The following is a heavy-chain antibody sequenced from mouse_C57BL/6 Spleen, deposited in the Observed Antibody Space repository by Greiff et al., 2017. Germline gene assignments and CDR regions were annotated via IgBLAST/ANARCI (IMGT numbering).Heavy chain of an antibody. CDR3: ARGIPPES. CDR1: GYTFTSYW. J-gene: IGHJ2*01. V-gene: IGHV1-59*01. CDR2: IDPSDSYT. Sequence: QVQLQQSGAELVRPGTSVKLSCKASGYTFTSYWMHWVKQRPGQGLEWIGVIDPSDSYTNYNQKFKGKATLTVDTSSSTAYMQLSSLTSEGSAVYYCARGIPPESWGQGTPLSVSS.